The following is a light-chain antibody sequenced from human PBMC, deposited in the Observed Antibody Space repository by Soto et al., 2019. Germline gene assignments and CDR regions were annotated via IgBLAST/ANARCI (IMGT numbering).Light chain of an antibody. V-gene: IGKV4-1*01. CDR2: WAS. J-gene: IGKJ1*01. CDR1: QSVLYSSNNKNY. Sequence: DIVMTQSPDSLAVSLGERATINCKSSQSVLYSSNNKNYLAWYQQKPGQPPKLLIYWASTRESGVPYRFSGSGSGTYFTLTISSLQAEDVAVYYCQQYYSTPWTFGQGTNVEIK. CDR3: QQYYSTPWT.